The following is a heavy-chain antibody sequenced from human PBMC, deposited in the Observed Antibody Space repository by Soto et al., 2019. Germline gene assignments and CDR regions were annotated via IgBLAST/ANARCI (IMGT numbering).Heavy chain of an antibody. V-gene: IGHV3-23*01. CDR1: GFTFRSYA. CDR2: ISGSGGST. D-gene: IGHD6-13*01. Sequence: LSLSCAASGFTFRSYAMSWVRQAPGKGLEWVSSISGSGGSTYYADSVKGRFTISRDNSKNTLYLQMNSLRAEDTAVYYCAKAPVIAASVVPPDYWGQGTLVTVSS. J-gene: IGHJ4*02. CDR3: AKAPVIAASVVPPDY.